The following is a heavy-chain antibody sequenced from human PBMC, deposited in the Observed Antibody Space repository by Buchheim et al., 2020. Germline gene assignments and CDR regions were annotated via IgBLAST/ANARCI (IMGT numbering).Heavy chain of an antibody. Sequence: QVQLVQSGAEVKKPGASVKVSCKASGYTFTSYYMHWVRQAPGQGLEWMGIINPSGGSTSYAQKFQGRVTMTRDTSTSTVYMELSSLRAEDTAVYYCAKTAAAAGTRGSLKPGYYYYGMDVWGQGTT. CDR2: INPSGGST. CDR3: AKTAAAAGTRGSLKPGYYYYGMDV. V-gene: IGHV1-46*01. CDR1: GYTFTSYY. D-gene: IGHD6-13*01. J-gene: IGHJ6*02.